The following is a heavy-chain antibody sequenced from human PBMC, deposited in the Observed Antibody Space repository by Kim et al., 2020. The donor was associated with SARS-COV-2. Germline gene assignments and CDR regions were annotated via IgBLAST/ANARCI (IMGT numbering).Heavy chain of an antibody. CDR1: GFTFGSYS. J-gene: IGHJ5*02. Sequence: GGSLRLSCAASGFTFGSYSMHWIRQAPGKGLEWVSSITSSSSSIYYADSIEGRFTISRDNAENSLFLQMNSLRDEDTAVYFCARGVGTAMVSGGYNWFDPWGQGTLVTVSS. V-gene: IGHV3-21*01. CDR2: ITSSSSSI. CDR3: ARGVGTAMVSGGYNWFDP. D-gene: IGHD5-18*01.